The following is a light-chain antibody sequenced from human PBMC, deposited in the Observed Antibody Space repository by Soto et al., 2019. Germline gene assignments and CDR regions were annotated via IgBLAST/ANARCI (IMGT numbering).Light chain of an antibody. J-gene: IGLJ2*01. Sequence: QSVLTQPASVSGSPGQSITISCTGTSSDVGGSNYVSWYQQSPGKAPKLMIYEVSNRPSGVSNRFSASKSGDTASLTISGLQAGDEADYYCSSYTSSSTLVFGGGTKLTVL. V-gene: IGLV2-14*01. CDR1: SSDVGGSNY. CDR2: EVS. CDR3: SSYTSSSTLV.